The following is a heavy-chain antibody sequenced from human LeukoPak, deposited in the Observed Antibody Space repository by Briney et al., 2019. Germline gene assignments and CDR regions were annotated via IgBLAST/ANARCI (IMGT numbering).Heavy chain of an antibody. V-gene: IGHV3-23*01. CDR1: GFTFSHYG. D-gene: IGHD6-19*01. J-gene: IGHJ4*02. CDR3: AKDQGSSGWYAAVY. CDR2: ISGSGGST. Sequence: GGSLRLSCAPFGFTFSHYGMHWVRQAPGKGLEWVSAISGSGGSTYYADSVKGRFTISRDNSKNTLYLQMNSLRAEDTAVYYCAKDQGSSGWYAAVYWGQGTLVTVSS.